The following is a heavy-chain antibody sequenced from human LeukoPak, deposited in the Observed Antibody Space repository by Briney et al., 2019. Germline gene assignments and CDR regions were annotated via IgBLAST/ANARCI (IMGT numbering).Heavy chain of an antibody. CDR2: IYYSGST. V-gene: IGHV4-39*01. CDR1: GGSISSSSYY. CDR3: ARHYYGSGSYFSFDP. Sequence: SETLSLTCTVSGGSISSSSYYWGWIRQPPGKGLEWIGSIYYSGSTYYNPSLKSRVTISVDTSKNQSSLKLSSVTAADTAVYYCARHYYGSGSYFSFDPWGQGTLVTVSS. D-gene: IGHD3-10*01. J-gene: IGHJ5*02.